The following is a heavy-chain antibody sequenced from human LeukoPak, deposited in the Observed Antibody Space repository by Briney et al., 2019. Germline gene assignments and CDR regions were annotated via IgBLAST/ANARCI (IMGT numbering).Heavy chain of an antibody. V-gene: IGHV4-59*08. CDR1: GGTVSSYY. Sequence: SETLSLTCTVSGGTVSSYYWSWIRQPPGKGLEWLAYIYSSGGTNYNPSLKSRATISLDTSRNQVSLKLTSVTAADTAVYYCARHVGSERDACDIWGQGTVVTVSS. CDR2: IYSSGGT. J-gene: IGHJ3*02. CDR3: ARHVGSERDACDI. D-gene: IGHD1-26*01.